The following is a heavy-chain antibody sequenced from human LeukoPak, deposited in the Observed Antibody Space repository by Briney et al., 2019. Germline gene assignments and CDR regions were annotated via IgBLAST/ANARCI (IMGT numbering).Heavy chain of an antibody. V-gene: IGHV1-69*06. CDR3: SRTLWFGELSYYYYYMDV. CDR1: GYTFTSYG. CDR2: IIPIFGTA. J-gene: IGHJ6*03. D-gene: IGHD3-10*01. Sequence: SVKVSCKASGYTFTSYGISWVRHAPGQRLEWRGGIIPIFGTANYAQKFQGRVTITADKSTSTANMDLSSLRSENTAVSYVSRTLWFGELSYYYYYMDVWGKGTTVTVSS.